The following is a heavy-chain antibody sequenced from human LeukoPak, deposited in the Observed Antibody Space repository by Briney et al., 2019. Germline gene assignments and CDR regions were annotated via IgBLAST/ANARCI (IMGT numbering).Heavy chain of an antibody. CDR2: ISYDGSNK. J-gene: IGHJ6*03. Sequence: GGSLRLSCEASGFSFSSYEMNWVRQAPGKGLEWVAVISYDGSNKYYADSVKGRFTISRDNSKNTLYLQMNSLRAEDTAVYYCAKAQQNCSSTSCYGGYYYYYMDVWGKGTTVTVSS. CDR3: AKAQQNCSSTSCYGGYYYYYMDV. V-gene: IGHV3-30*18. D-gene: IGHD2-2*01. CDR1: GFSFSSYE.